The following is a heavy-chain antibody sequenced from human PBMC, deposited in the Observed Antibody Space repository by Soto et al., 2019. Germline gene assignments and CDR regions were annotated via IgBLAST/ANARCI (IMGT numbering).Heavy chain of an antibody. D-gene: IGHD2-15*01. CDR2: INPNSGGT. CDR1: GYTFIGYY. J-gene: IGHJ4*02. V-gene: IGHV1-2*04. CDR3: AREGGYCSGGSCYSWSLDY. Sequence: XSVKVACTASGYTFIGYYMHWVRQAPGQGLEWMGWINPNSGGTNYAQKFQGWVTMTRDTSVSTAYMELSRLRSDGTAVYYCAREGGYCSGGSCYSWSLDYWGQGTPVTVSS.